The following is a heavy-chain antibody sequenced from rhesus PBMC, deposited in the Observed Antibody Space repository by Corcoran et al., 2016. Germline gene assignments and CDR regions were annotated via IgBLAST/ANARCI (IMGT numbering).Heavy chain of an antibody. Sequence: EVQLAQSGAEVKRPGESLKISCKTSGYSFTSYWINWGRQMPGKGLEWMGAIDPSDSDTRYSPSVQGQVTISADKSIGTTSRQWSSLKASDSATYYCAKESHYGLDSWGQGVVVTVSS. J-gene: IGHJ6*01. CDR3: AKESHYGLDS. V-gene: IGHV5-2*01. CDR1: GYSFTSYW. CDR2: IDPSDSDT.